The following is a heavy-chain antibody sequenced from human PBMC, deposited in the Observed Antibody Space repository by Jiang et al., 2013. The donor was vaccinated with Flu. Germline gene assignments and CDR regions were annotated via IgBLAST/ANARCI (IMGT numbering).Heavy chain of an antibody. CDR3: ALGYYYDSSPIKVDY. Sequence: PGLVKPSETLSLTCTVSGGSVSSGSYYWSWIRQPPGKGLEWIGYIYYSGSTNYNPSLKSRVTISVDTSKNQFSLKLSSVTAADTAVYYCALGYYYDSSPIKVDYWGQGTLVTVSS. D-gene: IGHD3-22*01. V-gene: IGHV4-61*01. CDR2: IYYSGST. CDR1: GGSVSSGSYY. J-gene: IGHJ4*02.